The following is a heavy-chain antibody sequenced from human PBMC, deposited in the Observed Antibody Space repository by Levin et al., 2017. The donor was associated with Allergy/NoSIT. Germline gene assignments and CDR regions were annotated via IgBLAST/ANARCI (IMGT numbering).Heavy chain of an antibody. V-gene: IGHV3-30-3*01. D-gene: IGHD5-12*01. Sequence: GESLKISCAASGFTFSSYAMHWVRQAPGKGLEWVAVISYDGSNKYYADSVKGRFTISRDNSKNTLYLQMNSLRAEDTAVYYCARDGGNSGYDYLDYWGQGTLVTVSS. CDR3: ARDGGNSGYDYLDY. CDR2: ISYDGSNK. J-gene: IGHJ4*02. CDR1: GFTFSSYA.